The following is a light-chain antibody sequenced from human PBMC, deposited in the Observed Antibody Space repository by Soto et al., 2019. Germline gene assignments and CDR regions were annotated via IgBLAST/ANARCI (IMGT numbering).Light chain of an antibody. Sequence: DIQMTQSPSFLSASVGDRVTLTCRASQTISNYLNWYQQKPGKPPKLLIYAASSLQSGVPSRFSGSLSVTDFTLTISSLQPEDFATYYCQQSYTTPAISFGQGTRLEIK. J-gene: IGKJ5*01. V-gene: IGKV1-39*01. CDR3: QQSYTTPAIS. CDR2: AAS. CDR1: QTISNY.